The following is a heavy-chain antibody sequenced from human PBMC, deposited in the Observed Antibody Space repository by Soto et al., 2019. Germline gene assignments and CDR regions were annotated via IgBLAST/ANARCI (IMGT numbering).Heavy chain of an antibody. Sequence: EVQLLESGGGLVQPGGSLRLSCAASGFTFSSCAMSWVRQAPGKGLEWVSAISGSGGSTYYADSVKGRFTISRDNSKNTLYLQMNSLRAEDTAVYYCAKVPTHDYDFWSRGNWFDPWGQGTLVTVSS. D-gene: IGHD3-3*01. V-gene: IGHV3-23*01. CDR2: ISGSGGST. CDR3: AKVPTHDYDFWSRGNWFDP. CDR1: GFTFSSCA. J-gene: IGHJ5*02.